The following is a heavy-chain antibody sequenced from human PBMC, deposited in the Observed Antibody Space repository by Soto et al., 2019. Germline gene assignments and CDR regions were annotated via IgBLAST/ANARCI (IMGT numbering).Heavy chain of an antibody. CDR1: GRSPTTKY. Sequence: QTLSPTCTVYGRSPTTKYCSWIRQSAGKWLEWIGRIDTSVATNYNRSFKSRFTLPVAGSKNQFSWNLAALTVAGRAVYYFAIGPRGYVYYHGMDVWGQGTTVTVSS. V-gene: IGHV4-59*10. J-gene: IGHJ6*02. CDR2: IDTSVAT. CDR3: AIGPRGYVYYHGMDV. D-gene: IGHD3-10*01.